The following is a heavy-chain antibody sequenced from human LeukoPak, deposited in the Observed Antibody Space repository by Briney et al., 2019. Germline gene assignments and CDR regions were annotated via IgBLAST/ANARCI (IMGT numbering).Heavy chain of an antibody. CDR1: GYIFTSCG. Sequence: ASVTVSCKASGYIFTSCGISWVRQAPGQGLEWMGWISAYNGNTNYAQKLQGRVTMTTDTSTSTAYTEMRSLRSDDTAVYYCARDRAVTTHSQERDFDYWGQGTLVTVSS. CDR2: ISAYNGNT. J-gene: IGHJ4*02. V-gene: IGHV1-18*01. CDR3: ARDRAVTTHSQERDFDY. D-gene: IGHD4-11*01.